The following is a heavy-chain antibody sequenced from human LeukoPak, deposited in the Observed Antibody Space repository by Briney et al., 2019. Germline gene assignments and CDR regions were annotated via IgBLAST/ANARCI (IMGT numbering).Heavy chain of an antibody. CDR1: GGSFSGYY. J-gene: IGHJ3*02. V-gene: IGHV4-34*01. CDR3: ARPYYYTNAFDI. Sequence: SETLSLTCAVYGGSFSGYYWSWIRQPPGKGLEWIGEINHSGSTNYNPSLKSRVTISVDTSKNQFSLKLSSVTAADTAVYYCARPYYYTNAFDIWGQGTMVTVSS. D-gene: IGHD3-10*01. CDR2: INHSGST.